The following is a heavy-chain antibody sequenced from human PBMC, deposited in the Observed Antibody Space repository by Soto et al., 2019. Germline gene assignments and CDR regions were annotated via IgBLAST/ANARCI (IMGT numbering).Heavy chain of an antibody. J-gene: IGHJ5*02. D-gene: IGHD2-2*02. Sequence: SETLSLTCTVSGGSISRSTYYWGWIRQPPGKGLEWIGSIYYSGSTYYRPSLKSRVTISVDTSKNQLSLKFRAVTAADTAVYYCARQVPAAIRLGGFDPWGQGTLVTVSS. CDR3: ARQVPAAIRLGGFDP. CDR1: GGSISRSTYY. V-gene: IGHV4-39*01. CDR2: IYYSGST.